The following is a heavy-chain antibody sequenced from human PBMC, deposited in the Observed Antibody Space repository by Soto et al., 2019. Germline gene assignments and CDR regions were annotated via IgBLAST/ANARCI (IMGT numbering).Heavy chain of an antibody. J-gene: IGHJ4*02. D-gene: IGHD2-2*01. Sequence: QVQLVQSGAEVKKPGASVKVPCKASGYTFTSYGISWVRQAPGQGLEWMGWISAYNGNTNYAQKLQGRVTMTTDTSTSTAYIELRSLRSDDTAVYYCARERSDCISTSCYVGGEVDYWGQGTLVTVSS. CDR3: ARERSDCISTSCYVGGEVDY. V-gene: IGHV1-18*01. CDR1: GYTFTSYG. CDR2: ISAYNGNT.